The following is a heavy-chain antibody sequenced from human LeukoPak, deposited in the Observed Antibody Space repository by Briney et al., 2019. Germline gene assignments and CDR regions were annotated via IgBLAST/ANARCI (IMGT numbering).Heavy chain of an antibody. D-gene: IGHD5-24*01. CDR2: ISGSGGST. CDR3: AKGVEMATIPIDY. Sequence: GGSLRLSCAASGFTFSSYAMSWVRQAPGKGLEGVSAISGSGGSTYYADSVKGRFTNSRDNSKNTMYLQMNSLRAEDTAVYYCAKGVEMATIPIDYWGQGTLVTVSS. J-gene: IGHJ4*02. V-gene: IGHV3-23*01. CDR1: GFTFSSYA.